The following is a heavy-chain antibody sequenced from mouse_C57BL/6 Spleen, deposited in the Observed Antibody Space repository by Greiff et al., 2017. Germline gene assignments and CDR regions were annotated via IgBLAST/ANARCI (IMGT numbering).Heavy chain of an antibody. CDR3: ARHEFDYDGEWYFDV. J-gene: IGHJ1*03. Sequence: VQLQQSGAELVKPGASLKLSCKASGYTFTEYTIHWVKQRSRQGLEWVGWFYPGSGSIKYNEKFKDRATLTADKSSSTIYMEISRLTSEDSAVYFCARHEFDYDGEWYFDVWGTGTTVTVSS. D-gene: IGHD2-4*01. CDR2: FYPGSGSI. CDR1: GYTFTEYT. V-gene: IGHV1-62-2*01.